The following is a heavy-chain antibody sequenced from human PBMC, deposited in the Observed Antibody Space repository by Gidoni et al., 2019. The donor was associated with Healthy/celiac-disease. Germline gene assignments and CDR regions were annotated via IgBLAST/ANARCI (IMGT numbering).Heavy chain of an antibody. V-gene: IGHV4-39*07. CDR3: AREKAGLTMVRGEVDY. CDR1: GGSISSSSYY. Sequence: QLHLQESGPGLVKPSETLSLTSTVSGGSISSSSYYWGWIRQPPGKGLEWIGSIYYSGSTYYNPALKSRVTISVDTSKNQFSLKLSSVTAADTAVYYCAREKAGLTMVRGEVDYWGQGTLVTVSS. D-gene: IGHD3-10*01. J-gene: IGHJ4*02. CDR2: IYYSGST.